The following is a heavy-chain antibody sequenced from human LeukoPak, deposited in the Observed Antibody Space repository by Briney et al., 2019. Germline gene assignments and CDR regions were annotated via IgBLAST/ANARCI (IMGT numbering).Heavy chain of an antibody. Sequence: GGSLRLSCAASGFTFSSYGMHWVRQAPGKGLEWVAFIRYDGSNKYYADSAKGRFTISRDNSKNTLYLQMNSLRAEDTALYYCAKGAQSYGYGDDYYYLDVWGKGTTVTVSS. V-gene: IGHV3-30*02. CDR1: GFTFSSYG. J-gene: IGHJ6*03. CDR2: IRYDGSNK. CDR3: AKGAQSYGYGDDYYYLDV. D-gene: IGHD3-16*01.